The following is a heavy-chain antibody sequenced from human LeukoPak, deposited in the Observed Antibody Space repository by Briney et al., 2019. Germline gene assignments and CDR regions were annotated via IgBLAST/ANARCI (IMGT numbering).Heavy chain of an antibody. V-gene: IGHV1-18*01. CDR1: GYTFTSYG. CDR2: ISAYNGNT. CDR3: AGSLGSGWYQQFDY. Sequence: ASVNVSCKASGYTFTSYGISWVRQAPGQGLEWMGWISAYNGNTNYAQKLQGRVTMTTDTSTSTAYMELRSLRSDDTAVYYCAGSLGSGWYQQFDYWGQGTLVTVSS. D-gene: IGHD6-19*01. J-gene: IGHJ4*02.